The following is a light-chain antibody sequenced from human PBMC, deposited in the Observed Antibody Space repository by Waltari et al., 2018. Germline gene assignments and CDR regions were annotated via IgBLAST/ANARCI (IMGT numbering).Light chain of an antibody. CDR2: GAS. J-gene: IGKJ5*01. Sequence: EILLTQSPGTLSLSPVERATLSCRASQNVGKNYLGWYQQRPGQPPRLLIFGASNRATGIPDRFSGSGSGTDFTLTISRLESEDFAVYFCQQYASPPITFGQGTRLE. CDR1: QNVGKNY. V-gene: IGKV3-20*01. CDR3: QQYASPPIT.